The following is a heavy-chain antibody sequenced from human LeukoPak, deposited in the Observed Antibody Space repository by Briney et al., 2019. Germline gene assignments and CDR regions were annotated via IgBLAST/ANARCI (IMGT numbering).Heavy chain of an antibody. J-gene: IGHJ4*02. D-gene: IGHD3-16*02. CDR1: GVSISSYY. Sequence: SETLSLTCAVSGVSISSYYWSWIRQPPGKGLEWIGYIYYSGSTNYNPSLKSRVTISVDTSKNQFSLKLSSVTAADTAVYYCARAPELSASFDYWGQGTLVTVSS. CDR3: ARAPELSASFDY. CDR2: IYYSGST. V-gene: IGHV4-59*01.